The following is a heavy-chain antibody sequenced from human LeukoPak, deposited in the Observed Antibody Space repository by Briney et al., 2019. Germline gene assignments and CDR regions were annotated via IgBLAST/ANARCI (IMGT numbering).Heavy chain of an antibody. CDR3: ARLRIVGASTSWYFDY. Sequence: PSETLSLTCTVSGGSISSGDYYWSWIRQPPGKGLEWIGYIYYSGSTYYNPSLKSRVTISVDTSKNQFSLKLSSVTAADTAVYYCARLRIVGASTSWYFDYWGQGTLVTVSS. V-gene: IGHV4-30-4*08. CDR2: IYYSGST. D-gene: IGHD1-26*01. CDR1: GGSISSGDYY. J-gene: IGHJ4*02.